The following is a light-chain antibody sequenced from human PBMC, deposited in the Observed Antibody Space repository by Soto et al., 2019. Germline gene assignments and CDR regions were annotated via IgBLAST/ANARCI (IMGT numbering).Light chain of an antibody. V-gene: IGKV1-5*03. CDR2: KAS. CDR1: QNINTW. CDR3: QQYYINPVT. Sequence: DIQMTQSPSTLSASVGDRVTITCRASQNINTWVAWYQQKPGKAPNILIYKASTLEGGVPSRISGSGSGTEFTLTISRLQPDDFATYYCQQYYINPVTFGGGTRVEI. J-gene: IGKJ4*01.